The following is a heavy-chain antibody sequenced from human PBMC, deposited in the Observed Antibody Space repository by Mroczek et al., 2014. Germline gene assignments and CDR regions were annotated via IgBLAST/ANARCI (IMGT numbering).Heavy chain of an antibody. D-gene: IGHD3-22*01. CDR3: ARSRGNYYDSSGYYVPGY. V-gene: IGHV1-2*02. CDR2: INPNSGGT. CDR1: GYTFTGYY. Sequence: QVQLVESGAEVKKPGASVKVSCKASGYTFTGYYMHWVRQAPGQGLEWMGWINPNSGGTNYAQKFQGRVTMTRDTSISTAYMELSRLRSDDTAVYYCARSRGNYYDSSGYYVPGYWGQGTLVTVSS. J-gene: IGHJ4*02.